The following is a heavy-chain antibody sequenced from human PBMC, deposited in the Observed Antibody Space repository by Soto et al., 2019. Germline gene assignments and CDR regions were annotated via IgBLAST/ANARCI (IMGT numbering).Heavy chain of an antibody. CDR3: AHTIMVRRVTGWFDP. CDR2: IYWDDDK. J-gene: IGHJ5*02. Sequence: QITLKESGPTLVKPTQTLTLTCTFSGFSLSTNGVGVGWIRQPPGEALEWLAVIYWDDDKRYSPSLKRRPTITKDTSKNQVVLTMTNMDPVDTATYYCAHTIMVRRVTGWFDPWGQATLVTVSS. V-gene: IGHV2-5*02. CDR1: GFSLSTNGVG. D-gene: IGHD3-10*01.